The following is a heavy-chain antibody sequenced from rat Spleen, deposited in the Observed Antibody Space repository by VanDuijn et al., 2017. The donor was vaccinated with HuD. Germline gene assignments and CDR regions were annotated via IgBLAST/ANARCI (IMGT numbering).Heavy chain of an antibody. Sequence: EVQLVESGGGLVRPGRSLKLSCAASGFTFSNYGMAWVRQAPTKGLEWVATISYDGSSTYYRDSVKGRFTISRDNAKNSLYLQMDSLRSEDTSTYSCARLHLDYFDYWGQGVMVTVSS. CDR2: ISYDGSST. V-gene: IGHV5-29*01. CDR3: ARLHLDYFDY. D-gene: IGHD3-1*01. CDR1: GFTFSNYG. J-gene: IGHJ2*01.